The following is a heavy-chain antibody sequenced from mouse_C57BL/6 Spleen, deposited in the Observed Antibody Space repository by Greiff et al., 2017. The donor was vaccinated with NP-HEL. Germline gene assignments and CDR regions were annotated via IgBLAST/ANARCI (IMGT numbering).Heavy chain of an antibody. CDR3: ATADGNYRYFDV. D-gene: IGHD2-1*01. CDR2: IWRGGST. V-gene: IGHV2-5*01. CDR1: GFSLTSYG. Sequence: VKLVESGPGLVQPSQSLSITCTVSGFSLTSYGVHWVRQSPGKGLEWLGVIWRGGSTDYNAAFMSRLSITKDNSKSQVFFKMNSLQADDTAIYYCATADGNYRYFDVWGTGTTVTVSS. J-gene: IGHJ1*03.